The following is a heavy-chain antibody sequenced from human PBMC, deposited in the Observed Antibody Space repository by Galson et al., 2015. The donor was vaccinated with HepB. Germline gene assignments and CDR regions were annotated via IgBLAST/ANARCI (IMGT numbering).Heavy chain of an antibody. J-gene: IGHJ5*02. Sequence: LRLSCAPTGFTFDYYAMTWVRRAPGKGLEWVSGISPSGDMSFVANSVRGRFTISRDNSNNVLYLHMKGLRVEDTALDYCAKVQPRKNDGWYYSAWGEIDAWGQATLVSVSS. CDR3: AKVQPRKNDGWYYSAWGEIDA. CDR1: GFTFDYYA. V-gene: IGHV3-23*01. D-gene: IGHD6-19*01. CDR2: ISPSGDMS.